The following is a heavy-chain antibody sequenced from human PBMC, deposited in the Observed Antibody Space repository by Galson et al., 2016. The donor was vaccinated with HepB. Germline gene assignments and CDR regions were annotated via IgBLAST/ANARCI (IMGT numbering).Heavy chain of an antibody. CDR1: GFTFSRYN. CDR2: ISISGSTV. J-gene: IGHJ4*02. V-gene: IGHV3-48*03. D-gene: IGHD3-22*01. CDR3: AREADFYDSTGYFPPFAY. Sequence: SLRLSCAGSGFTFSRYNMNWVRQAPGKGLEWLADISISGSTVYYADSVKGRFPISRDNDKNSVYLQMDSLRDEDTAVYYCAREADFYDSTGYFPPFAYWGQGILVTVSS.